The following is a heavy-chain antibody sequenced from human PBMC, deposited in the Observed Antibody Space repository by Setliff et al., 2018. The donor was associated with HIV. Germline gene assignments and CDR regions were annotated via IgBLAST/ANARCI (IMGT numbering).Heavy chain of an antibody. CDR2: IYWNHAK. CDR1: GVTLSTSGEG. Sequence: SGPTLVNPPPTLTLTCTFSGVTLSTSGEGVGWIRQPPGKPLERLALIYWNHAKSYSSSMKSRLTISQDMYKSQVVLTINNMDPVDTATYYCALIEREEIVGAALLNYRGQGSLVTVSS. CDR3: ALIEREEIVGAALLNY. V-gene: IGHV2-5*01. D-gene: IGHD1-26*01. J-gene: IGHJ4*02.